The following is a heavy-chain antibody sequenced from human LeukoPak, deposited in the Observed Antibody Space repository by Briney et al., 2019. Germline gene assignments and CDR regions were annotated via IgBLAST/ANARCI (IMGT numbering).Heavy chain of an antibody. CDR1: GGSISSSSYY. J-gene: IGHJ4*02. Sequence: SETLSLTCTVSGGSISSSSYYWGWIRQPPGKGLEWIGSIYYSGSTYYNPSLKSRVAISVDTSKNQFSLKLSSVTAADTAVYYCARNRGGPSIVATIIGGFDYWGQGTLVTVSS. D-gene: IGHD5-12*01. CDR2: IYYSGST. V-gene: IGHV4-39*07. CDR3: ARNRGGPSIVATIIGGFDY.